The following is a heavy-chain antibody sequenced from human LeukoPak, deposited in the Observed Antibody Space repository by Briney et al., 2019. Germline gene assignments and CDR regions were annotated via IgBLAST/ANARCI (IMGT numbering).Heavy chain of an antibody. CDR1: GFTVSSNY. V-gene: IGHV3-48*04. Sequence: GGSLRLSCAASGFTVSSNYMSWVRQAPGKGLEWVSYISSSSTTIYYADSVKGRFTISRDNAKKSLYLQMNSLRAEDTALYFCAREVKALDILATTQYYYAMDVWGQGTTVTVSS. CDR3: AREVKALDILATTQYYYAMDV. D-gene: IGHD5-12*01. J-gene: IGHJ6*02. CDR2: ISSSSTTI.